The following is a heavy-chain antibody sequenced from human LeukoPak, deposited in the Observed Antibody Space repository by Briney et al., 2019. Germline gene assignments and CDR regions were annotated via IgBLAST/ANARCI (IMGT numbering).Heavy chain of an antibody. CDR1: GFTFTTYK. Sequence: PGGSLRLFCAASGFTFTTYKMNWVREAPGKGLECVSVVYSGGSTYYADSVQGRFTIARDNSKNTLYLQMNSLRAEDTAVYYCARVKHLWFYFDYWGQGTLVTVSS. CDR2: VYSGGST. V-gene: IGHV3-53*01. D-gene: IGHD5-18*01. J-gene: IGHJ4*02. CDR3: ARVKHLWFYFDY.